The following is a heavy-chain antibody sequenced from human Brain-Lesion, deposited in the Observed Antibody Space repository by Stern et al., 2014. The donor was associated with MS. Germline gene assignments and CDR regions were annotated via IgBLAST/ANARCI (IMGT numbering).Heavy chain of an antibody. Sequence: VQLVESGGGLVKPGGSLRLSCAASGFRFSDYYMAWVRQAPGKGLEWVSYITGSGDITNYADSVKGRFTISRDNAKNSLHLQMNSLRAEYTAVYYCVKNHYGLDYWGQGALVTVSS. CDR1: GFRFSDYY. CDR3: VKNHYGLDY. J-gene: IGHJ4*02. D-gene: IGHD3-10*01. CDR2: ITGSGDIT. V-gene: IGHV3-11*01.